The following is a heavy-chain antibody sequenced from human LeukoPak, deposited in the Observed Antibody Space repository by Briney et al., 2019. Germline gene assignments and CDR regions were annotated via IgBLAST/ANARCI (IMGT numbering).Heavy chain of an antibody. CDR2: INPNSGGT. J-gene: IGHJ4*02. V-gene: IGHV1-2*02. CDR3: ARANRITMVRGVNKSDY. Sequence: ASVKVSCKASGYTFTGYYMHWVRQAPGQGLEWMGWINPNSGGTNYAQKFQGRVTMTRDTSISTAYMELSRLRSDDTAVYYCARANRITMVRGVNKSDYWGQGTLVTVSS. CDR1: GYTFTGYY. D-gene: IGHD3-10*01.